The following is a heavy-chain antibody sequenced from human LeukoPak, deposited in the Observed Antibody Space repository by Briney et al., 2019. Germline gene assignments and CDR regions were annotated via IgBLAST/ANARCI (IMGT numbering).Heavy chain of an antibody. CDR1: GYTFTVYY. V-gene: IGHV1-2*02. Sequence: ASVKVSFKASGYTFTVYYMHWVRQAPGQGLEWMGWINPNSGGTNYAQKFQGRVTMTRDTSVSTAYMELSRLRSDDTAVYYCARDGGPDYYDSSGYYLYYYYYYMDVWGKGTTVTVSS. J-gene: IGHJ6*03. CDR3: ARDGGPDYYDSSGYYLYYYYYYMDV. CDR2: INPNSGGT. D-gene: IGHD3-22*01.